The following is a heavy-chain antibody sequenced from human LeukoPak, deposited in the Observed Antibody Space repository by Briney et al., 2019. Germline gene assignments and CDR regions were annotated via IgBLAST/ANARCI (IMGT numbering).Heavy chain of an antibody. CDR1: GYTFTGNY. V-gene: IGHV1-2*02. D-gene: IGHD3-22*01. Sequence: PGPQVKVSCKASGYTFTGNYMHWVRQAPGQGLEWMGWINPNSGGTNYAQKFQGRVTMTRDTSIGTAYMELNRLRSDDTAVYYCARGSYDSSDFEYFHHWGQGTLVTVSS. CDR3: ARGSYDSSDFEYFHH. J-gene: IGHJ1*01. CDR2: INPNSGGT.